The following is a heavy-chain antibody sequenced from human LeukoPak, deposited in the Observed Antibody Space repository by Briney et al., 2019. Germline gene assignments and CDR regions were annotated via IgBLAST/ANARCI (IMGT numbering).Heavy chain of an antibody. V-gene: IGHV1-2*02. CDR3: ARALCGIGYCSGGSCYTHGY. D-gene: IGHD2-15*01. Sequence: ASVKVSCKASGYTFTGYYMHWVRQAPGQGLEWMGWINPNSGGTNYAQKFQGRVTMTRDTSISTAYMELSRLRSDDTAVYYCARALCGIGYCSGGSCYTHGYWGQGTLVTVSS. J-gene: IGHJ4*02. CDR2: INPNSGGT. CDR1: GYTFTGYY.